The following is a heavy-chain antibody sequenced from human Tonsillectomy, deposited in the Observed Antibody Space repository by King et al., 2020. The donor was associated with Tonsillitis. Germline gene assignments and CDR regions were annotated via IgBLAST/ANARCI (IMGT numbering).Heavy chain of an antibody. Sequence: QLVQSGAEVKKPGSSVKVSCKASGGTFSSYAISWVRQAPGQGLEWMGRIIPILGIANYAQKFQGRVTITADKSTSTAYMELSSLRSEDTAVYYCARENEGPMIVVATTPEYFQHWGQGTLVTVSS. CDR1: GGTFSSYA. D-gene: IGHD3-22*01. J-gene: IGHJ1*01. CDR3: ARENEGPMIVVATTPEYFQH. CDR2: IIPILGIA. V-gene: IGHV1-69*04.